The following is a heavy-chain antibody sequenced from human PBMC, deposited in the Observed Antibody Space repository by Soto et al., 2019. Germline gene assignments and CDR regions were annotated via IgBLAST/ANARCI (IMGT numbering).Heavy chain of an antibody. CDR1: GGTFSSYA. D-gene: IGHD4-17*01. V-gene: IGHV1-69*13. CDR3: ATTVTTYYYYYGMDV. Sequence: GASVKVSCKASGGTFSSYAISWVRQAPGQGLEWMGGIIPIFGTANYAQKFQGRVTITADESTSTAYMELSSLRSEHTAVYYCATTVTTYYYYYGMDVWGQGTTVTVSS. J-gene: IGHJ6*02. CDR2: IIPIFGTA.